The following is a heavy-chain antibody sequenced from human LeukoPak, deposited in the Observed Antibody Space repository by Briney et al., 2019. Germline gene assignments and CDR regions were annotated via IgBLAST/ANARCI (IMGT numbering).Heavy chain of an antibody. CDR2: INPDSGGT. CDR3: ARVTDYYDNSGYSPNLDY. Sequence: RASVKVSCKASGYTFTGYYMHWVRQAPGQGLEWMGWINPDSGGTNYAQKFQGRVTMTRDTSISTAYMELSGLRSDDTAVYSCARVTDYYDNSGYSPNLDYWGQGTLVTVSS. V-gene: IGHV1-2*02. J-gene: IGHJ4*02. CDR1: GYTFTGYY. D-gene: IGHD3-22*01.